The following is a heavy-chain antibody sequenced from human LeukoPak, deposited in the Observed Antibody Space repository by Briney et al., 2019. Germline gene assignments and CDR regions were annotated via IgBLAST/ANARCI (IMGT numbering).Heavy chain of an antibody. CDR1: GYTFTNYA. CDR2: INPANGYT. Sequence: GASVKVSCKTSGYTFTNYAMHWVRQAPGQTIEWLAWINPANGYTRYSQHFQDRVTVSSDTSADTAYMELSSLRAEDTAVYYCARETPDSSGWDWGQGTLVTVSS. V-gene: IGHV1-3*01. CDR3: ARETPDSSGWD. J-gene: IGHJ4*02. D-gene: IGHD6-19*01.